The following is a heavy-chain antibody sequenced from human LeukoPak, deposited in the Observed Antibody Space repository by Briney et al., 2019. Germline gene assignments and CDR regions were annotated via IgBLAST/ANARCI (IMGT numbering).Heavy chain of an antibody. D-gene: IGHD6-13*01. J-gene: IGHJ5*02. Sequence: SETLSLTCTVSGGSISSHYWSWIRQPPGKGLEWIGYIYYSGSTNYNPSLKSRVTISVDTSKNQFSLKLSSVTAADTAVYYCARDRSPDRSSSRYYGWFDPWGQGTLVTVSS. CDR2: IYYSGST. V-gene: IGHV4-59*11. CDR3: ARDRSPDRSSSRYYGWFDP. CDR1: GGSISSHY.